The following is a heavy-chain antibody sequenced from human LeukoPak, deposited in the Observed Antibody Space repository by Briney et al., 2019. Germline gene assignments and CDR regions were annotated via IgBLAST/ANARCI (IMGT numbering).Heavy chain of an antibody. J-gene: IGHJ5*02. CDR2: INHSGST. CDR3: ARRKGRLLWFGESQNNWFDP. V-gene: IGHV4-34*01. D-gene: IGHD3-10*01. CDR1: GGSFSGYY. Sequence: SETLSLTCAVYGGSFSGYYWSWIRQPPGKGLEWIGEINHSGSTNYNPSLKSRVTISVDTSKNQFSLKLSSVTAADTAVYYCARRKGRLLWFGESQNNWFDPWGQGTLVTVSS.